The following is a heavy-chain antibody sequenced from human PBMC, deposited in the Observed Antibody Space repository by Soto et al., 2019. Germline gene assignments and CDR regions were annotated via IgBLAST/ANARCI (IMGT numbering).Heavy chain of an antibody. Sequence: GGSLRLSCAASGFTFSSYGMHWVRQAPGKGLEWVAVISYDGSNKYYADSVKGRFTISRDNSKNTLYLQMNSLRAEDTAVYYCAKDTYCSGGSCYPYRDYYYGLDVWGQGTTVTVSS. CDR2: ISYDGSNK. J-gene: IGHJ6*02. D-gene: IGHD2-15*01. CDR1: GFTFSSYG. V-gene: IGHV3-30*18. CDR3: AKDTYCSGGSCYPYRDYYYGLDV.